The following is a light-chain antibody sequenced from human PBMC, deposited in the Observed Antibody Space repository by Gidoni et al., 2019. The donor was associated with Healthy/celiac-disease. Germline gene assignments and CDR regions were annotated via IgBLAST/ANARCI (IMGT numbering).Light chain of an antibody. CDR2: AAS. CDR3: QQSYSTPYT. Sequence: DIRMSESPSALSASVGDRVTITCRASQSISSYLNWYQQQPGKAPKLLIYAASSLQSGVPSRFSGSGSGTDFTLTIRSLQPDDFATYYCQQSYSTPYTFGQGTKLEIK. V-gene: IGKV1-39*01. J-gene: IGKJ2*01. CDR1: QSISSY.